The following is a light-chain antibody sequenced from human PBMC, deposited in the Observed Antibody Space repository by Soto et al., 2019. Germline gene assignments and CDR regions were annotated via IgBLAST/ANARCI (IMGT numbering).Light chain of an antibody. Sequence: QSALTQPASVSGSPGQSIPISCTGTSSDVGFYNYVSWYHQHPGKTPKLMIYEVNNRPSGVCNRFSGSKSGNPAALTISGLQAEAEADYYGSSYTPSSTLVFGTGTKLTVL. CDR1: SSDVGFYNY. CDR3: SSYTPSSTLV. J-gene: IGLJ1*01. V-gene: IGLV2-14*01. CDR2: EVN.